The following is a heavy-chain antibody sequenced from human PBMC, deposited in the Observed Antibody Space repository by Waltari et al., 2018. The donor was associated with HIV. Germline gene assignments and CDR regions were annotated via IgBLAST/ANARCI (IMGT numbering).Heavy chain of an antibody. CDR2: IYQSGST. J-gene: IGHJ5*02. Sequence: QVQLQESGPGLVKPSETLSLTCAVSGYSISSGYYWGWIRQPPGKGLEWIGSIYQSGSTYYNPSLKSRVTISVDTSKNQFSLKLSSVTAADTAVYYCARSQYNWNYDWFDPWGQGTLVTVSS. CDR1: GYSISSGYY. V-gene: IGHV4-38-2*01. D-gene: IGHD1-7*01. CDR3: ARSQYNWNYDWFDP.